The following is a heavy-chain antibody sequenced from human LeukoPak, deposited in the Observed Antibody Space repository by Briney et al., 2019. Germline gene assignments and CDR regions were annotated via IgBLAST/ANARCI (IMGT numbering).Heavy chain of an antibody. CDR1: GFTFSSYA. CDR3: ARGLYDSSGYAAYYFDY. V-gene: IGHV3-23*01. J-gene: IGHJ4*02. D-gene: IGHD3-22*01. CDR2: ISGSGGST. Sequence: GGSLRLSCAASGFTFSSYAMSWVRQAPGKGLEWVSAISGSGGSTYYADSVKGRFTISRDNSKNTLYLQMNSLRAEDTAVYYCARGLYDSSGYAAYYFDYWGQGTLVTVSS.